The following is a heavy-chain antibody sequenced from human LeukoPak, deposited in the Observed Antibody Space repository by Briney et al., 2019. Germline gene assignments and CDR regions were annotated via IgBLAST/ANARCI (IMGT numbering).Heavy chain of an antibody. CDR3: ARRGRGRPWFDP. CDR2: ISGDGIST. CDR1: GFTFSSYW. Sequence: PGGSLRLSCAASGFTFSSYWMHWVRQAPGKGLVWVSRISGDGISTSYADSVKGRFTISRDNADNTLYLQMNSLRAEDTAVYYCARRGRGRPWFDPWGQGTLVTVSS. J-gene: IGHJ5*02. V-gene: IGHV3-74*01. D-gene: IGHD1-1*01.